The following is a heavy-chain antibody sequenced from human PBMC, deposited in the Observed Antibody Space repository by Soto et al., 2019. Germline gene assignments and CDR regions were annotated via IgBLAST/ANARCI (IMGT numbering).Heavy chain of an antibody. CDR2: ISKDGDKK. D-gene: IGHD5-12*01. V-gene: IGHV3-30-3*01. CDR3: AREWSVSKPGY. CDR1: GFTFSDYS. Sequence: QVHLVESGGGVVQPGTSLRLSCAASGFTFSDYSMHWVRQAPGKGLEWVSVISKDGDKKYYADSVKGRVTISRDNYKKTLYLQINSLRPEYTDVHDCAREWSVSKPGYWGRGTQVTV. J-gene: IGHJ2*01.